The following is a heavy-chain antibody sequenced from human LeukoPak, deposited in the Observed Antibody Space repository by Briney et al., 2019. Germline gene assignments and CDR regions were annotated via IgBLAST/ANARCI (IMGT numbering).Heavy chain of an antibody. Sequence: GGSLRLSCAASGFTFSSYWMSWVRQAPGKGLEGVANIKQDGSEKYYVDSVKARFTISRDNAKNSLYLQMNSLRAEDTAVYYCARDPPGYGDYPDYWGQGTLVTVSS. CDR2: IKQDGSEK. J-gene: IGHJ4*02. CDR3: ARDPPGYGDYPDY. D-gene: IGHD4-17*01. V-gene: IGHV3-7*01. CDR1: GFTFSSYW.